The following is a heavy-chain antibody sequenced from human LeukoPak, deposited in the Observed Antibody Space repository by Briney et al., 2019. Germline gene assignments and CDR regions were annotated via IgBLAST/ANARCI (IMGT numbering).Heavy chain of an antibody. CDR2: IYYSGST. CDR3: ASVRRGFGESSKYYAYYYMGV. Sequence: SETLSLTCTVSGGSISSSSYLWGWIRQPPGTGLEWIGNIYYSGSTYYNPSLKSRVTISLDTSKNQFSLKLSSVTAADTAVYYCASVRRGFGESSKYYAYYYMGVWGKGTTVTTSS. V-gene: IGHV4-39*01. J-gene: IGHJ6*03. D-gene: IGHD3-10*01. CDR1: GGSISSSSYL.